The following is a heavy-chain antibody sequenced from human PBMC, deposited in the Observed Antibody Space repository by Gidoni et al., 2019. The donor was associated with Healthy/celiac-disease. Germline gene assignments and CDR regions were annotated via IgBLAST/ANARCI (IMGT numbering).Heavy chain of an antibody. D-gene: IGHD3-10*01. V-gene: IGHV1-2*02. CDR2: INPNSGGT. CDR1: GYTFTGYY. CDR3: ARTRGYYYGSGSYSEYYFDY. Sequence: QVQLVQSGAEVKKPGASVKVSCKASGYTFTGYYMHRVRQAPGQGLEWMGWINPNSGGTNYAQKFQGRVTMTRDTSISTAYMELSRLRSDDTAVYYCARTRGYYYGSGSYSEYYFDYWGQGTLVTVSS. J-gene: IGHJ4*02.